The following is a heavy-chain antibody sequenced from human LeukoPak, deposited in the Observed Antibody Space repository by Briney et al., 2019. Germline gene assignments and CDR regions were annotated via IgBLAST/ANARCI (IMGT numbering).Heavy chain of an antibody. J-gene: IGHJ4*02. CDR2: ISGSGGST. CDR1: GFTFSSYA. CDR3: ATQPVGATISDY. V-gene: IGHV3-23*01. D-gene: IGHD1-26*01. Sequence: GSLRLSCAASGFTFSSYAMSWVRQAPGKGLEWVSAISGSGGSTYYADSVKGRFTISRDNSKNTLYLQMNSLRAEDTAVYYCATQPVGATISDYWGQGTLVTVSS.